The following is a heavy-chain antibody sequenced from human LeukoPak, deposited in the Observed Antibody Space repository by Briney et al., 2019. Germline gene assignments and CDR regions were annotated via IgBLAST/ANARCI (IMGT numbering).Heavy chain of an antibody. Sequence: SVKVSCKASGYTFNKYAMNWVRQAPGQGLEWMGGIIPIFGTANYAQKFQGRVTITADKSTSTAYMELSSLRSEDTAVYYCARLGVPYCGGDCYSEADYWGQGTLVTVSS. CDR2: IIPIFGTA. D-gene: IGHD2-21*02. V-gene: IGHV1-69*06. CDR1: GYTFNKYA. CDR3: ARLGVPYCGGDCYSEADY. J-gene: IGHJ4*02.